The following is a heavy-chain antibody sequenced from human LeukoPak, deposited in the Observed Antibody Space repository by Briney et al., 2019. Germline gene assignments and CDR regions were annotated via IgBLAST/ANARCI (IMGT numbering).Heavy chain of an antibody. D-gene: IGHD4-17*01. V-gene: IGHV4-4*07. CDR1: GGSVWSYY. J-gene: IGHJ4*02. CDR2: IYSGGST. Sequence: SETLSLTCTVSGGSVWSYYWSWIRQPAGQGLEWIGRIYSGGSTNHNPSLKSRVTMSVDTSKHQFSLKLSSVTAADTAVYYCAREGRYGDYEGYWGQGTLVTVSS. CDR3: AREGRYGDYEGY.